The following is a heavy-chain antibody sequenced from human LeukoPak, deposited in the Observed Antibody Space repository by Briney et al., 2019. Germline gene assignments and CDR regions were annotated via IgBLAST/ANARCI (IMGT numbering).Heavy chain of an antibody. CDR2: ISGSGGST. D-gene: IGHD6-19*01. Sequence: GGSLRLSCAASGFTFSSYAMSWVRQAPGRGLEWVSAISGSGGSTYYADPVKGRFTISRDNSKNTLYLQMNSLRAEDTAVYYCVSPKYSSAWFFDYWGQGTLVTVSS. CDR3: VSPKYSSAWFFDY. CDR1: GFTFSSYA. V-gene: IGHV3-23*01. J-gene: IGHJ4*02.